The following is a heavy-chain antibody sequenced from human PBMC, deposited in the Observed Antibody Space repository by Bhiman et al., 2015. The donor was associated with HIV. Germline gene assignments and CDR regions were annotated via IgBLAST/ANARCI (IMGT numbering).Heavy chain of an antibody. J-gene: IGHJ4*02. D-gene: IGHD6-6*01. V-gene: IGHV3-7*05. CDR2: IGPDGSEK. Sequence: EVQLVESGGGLVQPGGSLRLSCEASGFTFSIYWMTWVRQAPGIGLEWVASIGPDGSEKYYVDSVKGRFTISRDNAKNSMYVQMNSLRPEDTAVYYCARVGGSSSPFGYWGQGTLVTVSS. CDR1: GFTFSIYW. CDR3: ARVGGSSSPFGY.